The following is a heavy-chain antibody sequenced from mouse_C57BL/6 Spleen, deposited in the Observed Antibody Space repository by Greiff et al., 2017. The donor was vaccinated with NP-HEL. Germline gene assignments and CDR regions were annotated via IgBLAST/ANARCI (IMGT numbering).Heavy chain of an antibody. CDR2: IDPSDSYT. CDR1: GYTFTSYW. Sequence: QVQLQQPGAELVMPGASVKLSCKASGYTFTSYWMHWVKQRPGQGLEWIGEIDPSDSYTNYNQKFKGKSTLTVDKSSSTAYMQLSSLTSEDSAVYYGARSEGNDSSGFAYWGQGTRVTVSA. CDR3: ARSEGNDSSGFAY. D-gene: IGHD3-2*01. V-gene: IGHV1-69*01. J-gene: IGHJ3*01.